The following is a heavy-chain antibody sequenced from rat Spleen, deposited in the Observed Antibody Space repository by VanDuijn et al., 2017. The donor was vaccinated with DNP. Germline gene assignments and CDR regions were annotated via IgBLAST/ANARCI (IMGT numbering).Heavy chain of an antibody. CDR3: VRWYNSGYYFDY. D-gene: IGHD4-3*01. CDR1: GFTFSDSA. V-gene: IGHV5-17*01. Sequence: EVQLVESGGGVVQPGNSLKLSCAASGFTFSDSAMAWVRQSPKKGLEWVATIIYDGSHTFYRDSVKGRFTISRDNAKSTLYLQMNSLRSEDMATYYCVRWYNSGYYFDYWGQGVMVTVSS. CDR2: IIYDGSHT. J-gene: IGHJ2*01.